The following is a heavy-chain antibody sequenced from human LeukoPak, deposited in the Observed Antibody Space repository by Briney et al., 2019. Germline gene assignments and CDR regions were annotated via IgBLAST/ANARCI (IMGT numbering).Heavy chain of an antibody. J-gene: IGHJ4*02. Sequence: GGSLRLSCAASGLSVSSNYMNWVRQAPGKGLEWVSALYIGGNTYYADSVRGRFTISRDNSKDTLYLQMNSLRAEDTAIYYCTTAAGYNYGQYWGQGTLVTVSS. CDR3: TTAAGYNYGQY. CDR1: GLSVSSNY. CDR2: LYIGGNT. V-gene: IGHV3-53*01. D-gene: IGHD5-18*01.